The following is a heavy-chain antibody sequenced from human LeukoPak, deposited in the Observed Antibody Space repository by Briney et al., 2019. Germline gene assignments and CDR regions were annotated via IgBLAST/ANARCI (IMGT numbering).Heavy chain of an antibody. V-gene: IGHV3-9*01. J-gene: IGHJ5*02. CDR2: ISWNSGSI. CDR1: GFTFDDYA. D-gene: IGHD6-19*01. CDR3: AKDAIDSSGYRAFDP. Sequence: GRSLRLSCAASGFTFDDYAMHWVRQAPGKGLEWVSGISWNSGSIGYADSVKGRFTISRDNAKNSLYLQMNSLRAEDTALYYCAKDAIDSSGYRAFDPWGQGTLVTVTS.